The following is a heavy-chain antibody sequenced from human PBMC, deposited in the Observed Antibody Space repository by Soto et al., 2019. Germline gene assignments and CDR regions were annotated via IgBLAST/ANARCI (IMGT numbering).Heavy chain of an antibody. Sequence: ASVKVSCKASGYTFTSYGISWVRQAPGQGLEWMGWISAYNGNTNYAQKLQGRVTMTTDTSTSTAYMELRSLRSDDTAVYYCAYCSSTSCYASWFDPWGQGTLVTVSS. D-gene: IGHD2-2*01. CDR3: AYCSSTSCYASWFDP. V-gene: IGHV1-18*01. CDR2: ISAYNGNT. CDR1: GYTFTSYG. J-gene: IGHJ5*02.